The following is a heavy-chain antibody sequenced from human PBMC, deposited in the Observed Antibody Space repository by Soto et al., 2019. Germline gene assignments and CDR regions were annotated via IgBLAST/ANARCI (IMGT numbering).Heavy chain of an antibody. CDR2: ISSSGSTI. Sequence: GGSLRLSCAASGFTFSDYYMSWIRQAPGKGLEWVSYISSSGSTIYYADSVKGRFTISRDNAKNSLYLQMNSLRAEDTAVYYCARDQRGLYYYYYMDVWGKGTTVTVSS. V-gene: IGHV3-11*01. D-gene: IGHD6-25*01. CDR3: ARDQRGLYYYYYMDV. J-gene: IGHJ6*03. CDR1: GFTFSDYY.